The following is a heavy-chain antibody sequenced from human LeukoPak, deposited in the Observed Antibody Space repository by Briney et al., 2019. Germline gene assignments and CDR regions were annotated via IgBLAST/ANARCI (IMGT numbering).Heavy chain of an antibody. CDR1: GFPFKSYS. CDR2: ISSISSYI. CDR3: ARDLIAAAGTYDY. D-gene: IGHD6-13*01. V-gene: IGHV3-21*01. J-gene: IGHJ4*02. Sequence: PGGAPRLSFAAPGFPFKSYSMKWGRQAPGKGREGGSSISSISSYIYYADSVKGRFTISRDNAKNSLYLQMNSLRAEDTAVYYCARDLIAAAGTYDYWGQGTLVTVSS.